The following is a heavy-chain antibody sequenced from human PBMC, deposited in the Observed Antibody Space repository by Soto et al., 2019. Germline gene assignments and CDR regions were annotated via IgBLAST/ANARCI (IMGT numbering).Heavy chain of an antibody. D-gene: IGHD6-6*01. CDR1: GFTFSDYY. J-gene: IGHJ6*03. CDR2: ISSSGSTI. V-gene: IGHV3-11*01. Sequence: QVQLVESGGGLVKPGGSLRLSCAASGFTFSDYYMSWIRQAPGKGLEWVSYISSSGSTIYYAESVKGRFTISRDNAKNSLYPQMNSLRAEDTAVYYCARYSSSLSYYYYYMDVWGKGTTVTVSS. CDR3: ARYSSSLSYYYYYMDV.